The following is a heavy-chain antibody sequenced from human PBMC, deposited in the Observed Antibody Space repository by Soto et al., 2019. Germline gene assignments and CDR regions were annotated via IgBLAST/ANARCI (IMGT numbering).Heavy chain of an antibody. CDR3: SKGRSFDWSAYNWLEC. CDR1: GFTFRSYA. J-gene: IGHJ5*01. CDR2: ISGSGATT. V-gene: IGHV3-23*01. D-gene: IGHD3-9*01. Sequence: SGGSLRLSCAASGFTFRSYAMTWVCQAPGKGLEWVSGISGSGATTSYADSVKGRFTVSRDNSKNTLYFQMNSQSVADTAVYHCSKGRSFDWSAYNWLECWGQGSPGTVAS.